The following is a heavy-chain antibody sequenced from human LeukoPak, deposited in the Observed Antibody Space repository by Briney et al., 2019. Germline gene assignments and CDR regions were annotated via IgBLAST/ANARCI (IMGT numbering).Heavy chain of an antibody. J-gene: IGHJ6*04. CDR2: INAGNGNT. CDR3: ASSVREAVQLERRDYYYGMDV. CDR1: GYTFTSYA. V-gene: IGHV1-3*01. Sequence: ASVKVSCKASGYTFTSYAMHWVRQAPGQRLEWMGWINAGNGNTKYSQKFQGRVTITRDTSASTAYMELSSLRSEDTAVYYCASSVREAVQLERRDYYYGMDVWGKGTTVTVSS. D-gene: IGHD1-1*01.